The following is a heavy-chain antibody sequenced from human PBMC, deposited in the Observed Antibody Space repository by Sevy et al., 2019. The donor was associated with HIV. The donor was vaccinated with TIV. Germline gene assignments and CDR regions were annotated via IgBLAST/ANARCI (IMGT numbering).Heavy chain of an antibody. Sequence: SQTLSLTCTISGDSVSSSSVAWNWIRQSPSRGLEWLGRTYYRSKWYNDYALSVKNRIIISPYTSKNQLPLQLNSVSPEETAVYYCARAITIFGLTIMLDPWGLGTLVTVSS. CDR3: ARAITIFGLTIMLDP. J-gene: IGHJ5*02. CDR2: TYYRSKWYN. V-gene: IGHV6-1*01. CDR1: GDSVSSSSVA. D-gene: IGHD3-3*01.